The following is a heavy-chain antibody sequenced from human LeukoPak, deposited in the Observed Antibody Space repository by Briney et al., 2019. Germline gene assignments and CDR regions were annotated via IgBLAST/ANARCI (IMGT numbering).Heavy chain of an antibody. CDR3: AKAFTRVSVTIVGAKSLDY. V-gene: IGHV3-23*01. D-gene: IGHD3-3*01. J-gene: IGHJ4*02. Sequence: GGSLRRSCAASGFTFSSYAMSWVRQAPGKGLEWVSAISGSGGSTYYADSVKGRFTISRDNSKNTLYLQMNSLRAEDTAVYYCAKAFTRVSVTIVGAKSLDYWGQGTLVTVSS. CDR1: GFTFSSYA. CDR2: ISGSGGST.